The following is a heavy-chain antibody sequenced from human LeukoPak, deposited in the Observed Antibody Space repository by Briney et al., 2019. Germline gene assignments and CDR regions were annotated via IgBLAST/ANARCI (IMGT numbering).Heavy chain of an antibody. V-gene: IGHV4-31*03. CDR3: ARGRSPGTSMEYYYYMDV. Sequence: SETLSLTCTVSGGSISSGGYYWSWIRQHPGKGLEWIGYIYYSGSTYYNPSLKSRVTISVDTSKNQFSLKLSSVTAADTAVYYCARGRSPGTSMEYYYYMDVWGKGTTVTVSS. CDR2: IYYSGST. J-gene: IGHJ6*03. CDR1: GGSISSGGYY. D-gene: IGHD1-1*01.